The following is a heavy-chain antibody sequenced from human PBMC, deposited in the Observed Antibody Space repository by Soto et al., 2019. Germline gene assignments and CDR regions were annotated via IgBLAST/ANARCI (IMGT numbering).Heavy chain of an antibody. J-gene: IGHJ4*02. D-gene: IGHD3-22*01. CDR2: INPVNGKT. Sequence: ASVKVSCKASGSTFTSYVMNWVRQAPGRGLEWMGWINPVNGKTKYSQKFQGRVIIERDTSGSTAYMELSSLRSEETAVYYCARGGYFDSSNYLAYWGLGTLVTVSS. CDR1: GSTFTSYV. CDR3: ARGGYFDSSNYLAY. V-gene: IGHV1-3*01.